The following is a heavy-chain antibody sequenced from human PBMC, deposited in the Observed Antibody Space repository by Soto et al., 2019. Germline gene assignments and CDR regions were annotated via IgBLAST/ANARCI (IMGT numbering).Heavy chain of an antibody. CDR3: TTDSLFTMSLVRFDF. Sequence: GSLRLSCAASVGTFSSARRNSDRQTQRKGLEWVGRIKRKTDGGTTDFAAPVKGRFAISRDDSNDIVYLQMNRLKMEDTGVYFCTTDSLFTMSLVRFDFWGHGTLVTVSS. CDR2: IKRKTDGGTT. J-gene: IGHJ4*01. V-gene: IGHV3-15*07. CDR1: VGTFSSAR. D-gene: IGHD2-2*01.